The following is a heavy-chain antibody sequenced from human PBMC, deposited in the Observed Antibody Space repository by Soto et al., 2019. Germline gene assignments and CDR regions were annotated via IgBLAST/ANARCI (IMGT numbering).Heavy chain of an antibody. D-gene: IGHD5-12*01. V-gene: IGHV3-30*18. CDR3: AKDGYRGGMDV. CDR1: GFTFSSYG. Sequence: QVQLVESGGGVVQPGRSLRLSCAASGFTFSSYGMHWVRQAPGKGPEWVAVISYDGSNKYYADSVKGRFTISRDNSKNTLYLQMNSLRAEDTAVYYCAKDGYRGGMDVWGQGTTVTVSS. CDR2: ISYDGSNK. J-gene: IGHJ6*02.